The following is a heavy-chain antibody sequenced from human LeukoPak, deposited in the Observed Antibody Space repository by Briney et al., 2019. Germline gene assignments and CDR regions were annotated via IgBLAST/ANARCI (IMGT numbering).Heavy chain of an antibody. CDR2: IYYSGST. CDR1: GDSISSGSYY. D-gene: IGHD1-26*01. V-gene: IGHV4-61*01. Sequence: SETLSLTCTVSGDSISSGSYYWSWIRQPPGKGLEWIGYIYYSGSTNYNPSLKSRVTISVDTSKNQFSLKLSSVTAADTAVYYCARGRVGATLSYYFDYWGQGTLVTVSS. CDR3: ARGRVGATLSYYFDY. J-gene: IGHJ4*02.